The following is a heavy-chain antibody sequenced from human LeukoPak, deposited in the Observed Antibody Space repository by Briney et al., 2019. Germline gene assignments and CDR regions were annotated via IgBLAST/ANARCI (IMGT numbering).Heavy chain of an antibody. D-gene: IGHD1-1*01. CDR3: ARTPERKKYNWFDP. V-gene: IGHV1-24*01. Sequence: GASVKVSCKVSGYTLTELSMHWVRQAPGKGLEWMGGFDPEDGETIYAQKLQGRVTMTTDTSTSTAYMELRSLRSDDTAVYYCARTPERKKYNWFDPWGQGTLVTVSS. CDR1: GYTLTELS. J-gene: IGHJ5*02. CDR2: FDPEDGET.